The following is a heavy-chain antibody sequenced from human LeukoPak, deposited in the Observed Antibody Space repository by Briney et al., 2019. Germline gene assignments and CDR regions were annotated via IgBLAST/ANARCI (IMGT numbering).Heavy chain of an antibody. Sequence: SETLSLTCAVYGGSFSGYYWSWIRQPPGKGLEWIGETNHSGSTNYNPSLKSRVTISVDTSKNQFSLKLSSVTAADTAVYYCARVVVVPAAMWSYNWFDPWGQGTLVTVSS. V-gene: IGHV4-34*01. CDR1: GGSFSGYY. CDR2: TNHSGST. D-gene: IGHD2-2*01. J-gene: IGHJ5*02. CDR3: ARVVVVPAAMWSYNWFDP.